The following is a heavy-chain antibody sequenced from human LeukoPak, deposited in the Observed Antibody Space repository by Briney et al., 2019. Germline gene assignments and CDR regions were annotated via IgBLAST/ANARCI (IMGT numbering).Heavy chain of an antibody. Sequence: GGSLRLSCAASGFTFSSYWMNWVRQAPGKGLEWVANIKQDGSEKYYVDSVQGRFTISRDNAKSSLYLQMNSLRAEDTAVYYCARVWVLRYFDWLSERDFDYWGQGTLVTVSS. CDR2: IKQDGSEK. D-gene: IGHD3-9*01. CDR3: ARVWVLRYFDWLSERDFDY. V-gene: IGHV3-7*01. J-gene: IGHJ4*02. CDR1: GFTFSSYW.